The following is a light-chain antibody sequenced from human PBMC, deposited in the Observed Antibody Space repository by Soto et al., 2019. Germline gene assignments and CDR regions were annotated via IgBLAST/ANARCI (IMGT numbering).Light chain of an antibody. CDR3: SSYTSSSTWV. CDR2: EVS. J-gene: IGLJ3*02. V-gene: IGLV2-14*01. Sequence: QSALTQPASVSGSPGQSITISCTGTSSDVGSYNYVSWYQQHPGKAPALIISEVSNRPSGVSSRFSGSKSGNTASLTISGLQAEDEADYYCSSYTSSSTWVFGGGTKLTVL. CDR1: SSDVGSYNY.